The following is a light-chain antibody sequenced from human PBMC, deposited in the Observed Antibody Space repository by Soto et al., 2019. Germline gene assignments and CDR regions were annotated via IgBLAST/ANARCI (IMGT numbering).Light chain of an antibody. Sequence: QSVLTQPRSVSGSPGQSVTISCTGTSSDVGGYNYVSWYQQHPGKAPKLMIYDVSKRPSGVPDRFSGSMSGNTASLTISGLQAEDEADYYCCSYAGSYVFGTGTKLTVL. V-gene: IGLV2-11*01. CDR3: CSYAGSYV. CDR1: SSDVGGYNY. J-gene: IGLJ1*01. CDR2: DVS.